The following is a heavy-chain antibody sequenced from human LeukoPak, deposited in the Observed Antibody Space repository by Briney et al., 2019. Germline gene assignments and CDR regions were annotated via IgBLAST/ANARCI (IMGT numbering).Heavy chain of an antibody. J-gene: IGHJ3*02. D-gene: IGHD3-22*01. V-gene: IGHV3-33*01. CDR2: IWYDGSNK. Sequence: GGSLRLSCAASGFTFSSYGMHWVRQAPGKGLEWVAVIWYDGSNKYYAGSVKGRFTISRDNSKNTLYLQMNSLRAEDTAVYYCARDRRDYYDSSGYYPSNAFDIWGQGTMVTVSS. CDR1: GFTFSSYG. CDR3: ARDRRDYYDSSGYYPSNAFDI.